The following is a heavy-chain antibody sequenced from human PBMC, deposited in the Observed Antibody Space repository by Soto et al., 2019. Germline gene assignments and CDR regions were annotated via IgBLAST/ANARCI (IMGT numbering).Heavy chain of an antibody. CDR1: GGSFSGYY. D-gene: IGHD3-22*01. V-gene: IGHV4-34*01. CDR2: INHSGST. CDR3: ARGRAYYDSSGYYY. J-gene: IGHJ4*02. Sequence: PSETLSLTCAVYGGSFSGYYWSWIRQPPGKGLEWIGEINHSGSTNYNPSLKSRVTISVDTSKNQFSLKLSSVTAADTAVYYCARGRAYYDSSGYYYWGQGTPVTASS.